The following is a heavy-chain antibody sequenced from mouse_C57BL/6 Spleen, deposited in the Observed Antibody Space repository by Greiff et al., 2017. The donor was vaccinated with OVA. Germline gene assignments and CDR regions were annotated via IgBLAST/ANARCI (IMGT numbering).Heavy chain of an antibody. J-gene: IGHJ2*01. CDR1: GYTFTSYG. Sequence: QVQLQQSGAELARPGASVKLSCKASGYTFTSYGISWVKQRTGQGLEWIGEIYPRSGNTYYNEKFKGKATLTADKSSSTAYMELRSLTSEDSAVYFCARDSYYGSSEENYFDYWGQGTTLTVSS. V-gene: IGHV1-81*01. CDR2: IYPRSGNT. D-gene: IGHD1-1*01. CDR3: ARDSYYGSSEENYFDY.